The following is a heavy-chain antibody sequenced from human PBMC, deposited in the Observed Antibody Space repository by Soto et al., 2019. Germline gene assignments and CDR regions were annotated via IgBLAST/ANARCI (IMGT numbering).Heavy chain of an antibody. D-gene: IGHD5-18*01. CDR2: IYYSGST. V-gene: IGHV4-31*03. J-gene: IGHJ6*02. Sequence: SETLSLTCTVSGGSIRSGGYYWSWVRRSPRRGLEWIGNIYYSGSTYYNPSLKSRLTISVDTSKNQFSLNLSSVTAADTAVYYCARDRLMATAGTARHYFGLDVWGQGTTVTVS. CDR3: ARDRLMATAGTARHYFGLDV. CDR1: GGSIRSGGYY.